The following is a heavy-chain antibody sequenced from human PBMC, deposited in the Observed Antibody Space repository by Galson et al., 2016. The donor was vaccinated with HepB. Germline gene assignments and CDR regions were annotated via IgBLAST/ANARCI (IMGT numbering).Heavy chain of an antibody. J-gene: IGHJ4*02. CDR3: ARGYNTPMPYW. CDR1: GFTVGSNY. Sequence: SLRLSCAASGFTVGSNYMTWVRQAPGKGLEWVSIIYSGGSTSYADSEKGRFTISRDSSKNTLFLQLNSLRAEDTAVYYCARGYNTPMPYWWGQGTLVTVSS. V-gene: IGHV3-53*01. CDR2: IYSGGST. D-gene: IGHD5-18*01.